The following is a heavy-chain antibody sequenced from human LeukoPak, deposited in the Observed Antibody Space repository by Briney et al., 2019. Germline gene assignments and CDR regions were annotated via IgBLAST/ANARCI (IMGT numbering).Heavy chain of an antibody. CDR2: ISGNNDNP. Sequence: ASVKVSCKASGYTFSNFGISWVRQAPGQGLEWMGWISGNNDNPDYGQKFQGRFTVTTDSSTSTAYMELRNLRSDDTAVYYCARDGTSTDDCWGQGTLVTVSS. CDR3: ARDGTSTDDC. V-gene: IGHV1-18*01. CDR1: GYTFSNFG. D-gene: IGHD2-2*01. J-gene: IGHJ4*02.